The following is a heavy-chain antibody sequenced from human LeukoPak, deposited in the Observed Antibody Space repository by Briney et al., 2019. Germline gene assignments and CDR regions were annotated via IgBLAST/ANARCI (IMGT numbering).Heavy chain of an antibody. Sequence: GGSLRLSCAASGFTFDDYGLSWVRQAPGKGLEWVSGINWNGGSTGYADSVKGRFTISRDNSKNTLYLQMNSLRAEDTAVYYCARDSSGWYHWFDPWGQGTRVTVSS. D-gene: IGHD6-19*01. CDR3: ARDSSGWYHWFDP. J-gene: IGHJ5*02. CDR1: GFTFDDYG. CDR2: INWNGGST. V-gene: IGHV3-20*04.